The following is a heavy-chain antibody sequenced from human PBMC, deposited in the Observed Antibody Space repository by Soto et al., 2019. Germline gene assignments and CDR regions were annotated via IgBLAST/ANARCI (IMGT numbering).Heavy chain of an antibody. CDR2: INHSGST. CDR1: GGSFSGYY. J-gene: IGHJ5*02. V-gene: IGHV4-34*01. D-gene: IGHD4-17*01. CDR3: AREGDTVTSNRNWFDP. Sequence: PSETLSLTCAVYGGSFSGYYWSWIRQPPGKGLEWIGEINHSGSTNYNPSLKSRVTISVDTSKNQFSLKLSSVTAADTAVYYCAREGDTVTSNRNWFDPWGQGTLVTVSS.